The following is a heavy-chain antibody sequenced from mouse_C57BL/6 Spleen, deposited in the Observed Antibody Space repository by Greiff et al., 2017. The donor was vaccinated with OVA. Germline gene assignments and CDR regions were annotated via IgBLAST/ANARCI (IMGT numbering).Heavy chain of an antibody. D-gene: IGHD2-4*01. V-gene: IGHV3-1*01. J-gene: IGHJ2*01. Sequence: EVQLQESGPGMVKPSQSLSLTCNVTGYSITSGYDWHWLRNFPGNNLERMGYISYSGSTKYNHSLKSRISITHDTSKHQFFLKLNSVTTEDTATYYCSRGDYDYVFDYWGQGTTLTVSS. CDR1: GYSITSGYD. CDR2: ISYSGST. CDR3: SRGDYDYVFDY.